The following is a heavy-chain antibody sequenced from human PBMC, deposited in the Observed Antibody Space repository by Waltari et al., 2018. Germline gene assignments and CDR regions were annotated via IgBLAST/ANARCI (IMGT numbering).Heavy chain of an antibody. CDR2: INRNGGGI. V-gene: IGHV1-2*02. D-gene: IGHD2-15*01. Sequence: QVHLEQSGAEVKKPGALVRVSCKAAAYTFYGYFIHWVRQAPGQGLASLAVINRNGGGIRNAHNFEGLVTLTSDSSTSTVYIELSGLKSDDTALFYCVFSACSGGSCYSLDSWGQGTLVTVTS. CDR3: VFSACSGGSCYSLDS. J-gene: IGHJ4*02. CDR1: AYTFYGYF.